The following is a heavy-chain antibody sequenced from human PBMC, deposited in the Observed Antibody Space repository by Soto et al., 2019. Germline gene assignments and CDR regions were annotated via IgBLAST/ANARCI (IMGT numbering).Heavy chain of an antibody. J-gene: IGHJ1*01. D-gene: IGHD3-3*01. Sequence: QLLESGGGLVQPGGSLRLSCAASGFTFSTYAMSWVRQAPGKGLEWVSTITGRGGSSYYADSVKGRFAISRDNSINTLFLQMDSLRADDTAVYYCAKDGARLRFLDGGPLHLWGQGALVTVSS. CDR2: ITGRGGSS. CDR3: AKDGARLRFLDGGPLHL. CDR1: GFTFSTYA. V-gene: IGHV3-23*01.